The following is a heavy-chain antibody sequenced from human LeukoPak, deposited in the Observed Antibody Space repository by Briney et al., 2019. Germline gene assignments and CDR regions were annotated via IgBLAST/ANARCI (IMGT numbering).Heavy chain of an antibody. CDR3: ARENWNYGPPDY. Sequence: SVKVSCKASGGTLSSYAISWVRQAPGQGLEWMGGIIPIFGTANYAQKFQGRVTITADESTSTAYMELSSLRSEDTAVYYCARENWNYGPPDYWGQGTLVTVSS. J-gene: IGHJ4*02. D-gene: IGHD1-7*01. CDR2: IIPIFGTA. CDR1: GGTLSSYA. V-gene: IGHV1-69*01.